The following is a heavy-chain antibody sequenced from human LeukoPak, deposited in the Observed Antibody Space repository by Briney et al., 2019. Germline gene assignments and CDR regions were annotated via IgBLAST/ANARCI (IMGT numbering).Heavy chain of an antibody. CDR3: ARDGAGGKMAY. J-gene: IGHJ4*02. Sequence: PSETLSLTCTVSGGSISTYYWSWIRQPPGKGLEWIGYTYFSGSTNYNPSLRSRVTISVDTSKNQFSLKLSSVTAAAKAVYYCARDGAGGKMAYWGQGTLVTVSS. CDR2: TYFSGST. V-gene: IGHV4-59*01. CDR1: GGSISTYY. D-gene: IGHD6-13*01.